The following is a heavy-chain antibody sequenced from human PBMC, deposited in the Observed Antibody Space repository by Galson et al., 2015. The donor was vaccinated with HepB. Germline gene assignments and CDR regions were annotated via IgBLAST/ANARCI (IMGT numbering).Heavy chain of an antibody. CDR3: ARGPSGSPLSFDY. D-gene: IGHD7-27*01. V-gene: IGHV1-2*02. CDR2: VNPNTGGT. CDR1: GYTFSNYH. J-gene: IGHJ4*02. Sequence: SVKVSCKASGYTFSNYHMHWVRQAPGQGLEWMGWVNPNTGGTNYVQRFQGRVTMTRDTSINTAYMELSSLISDDTAIYYCARGPSGSPLSFDYWGQGTLVTVSS.